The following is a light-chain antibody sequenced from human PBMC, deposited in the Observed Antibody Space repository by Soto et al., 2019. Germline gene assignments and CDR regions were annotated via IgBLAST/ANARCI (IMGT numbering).Light chain of an antibody. CDR1: SSNIGSNT. CDR3: AAWDDSLNGVV. Sequence: QSVLTQPPSASGTPGQRVTISCSGSSSNIGSNTVNWYQQLPGTAPKLLIYSNNQRPSGVPDRFSDSKSGTSASLAISGLQSEDEADYYCAAWDDSLNGVVFGGGTKVNVL. V-gene: IGLV1-44*01. J-gene: IGLJ2*01. CDR2: SNN.